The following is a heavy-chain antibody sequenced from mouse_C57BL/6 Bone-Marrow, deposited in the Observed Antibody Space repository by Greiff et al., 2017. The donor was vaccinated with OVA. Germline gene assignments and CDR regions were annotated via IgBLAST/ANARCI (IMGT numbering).Heavy chain of an antibody. CDR2: ISSGSSTI. J-gene: IGHJ2*01. Sequence: EVQVVESGGGLVKPGGSLKLSCAASGFTFSDYGMHWVRQAPEQGLEWVAYISSGSSTIYYADTVKGRFTISRDNAKNTPFLQMTSLRSEDTAMYYCASEGTAPLDYWGQGATLTVAS. V-gene: IGHV5-17*01. CDR3: ASEGTAPLDY. CDR1: GFTFSDYG. D-gene: IGHD1-2*01.